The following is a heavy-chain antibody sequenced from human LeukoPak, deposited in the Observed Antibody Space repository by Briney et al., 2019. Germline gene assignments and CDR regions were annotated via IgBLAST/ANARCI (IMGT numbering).Heavy chain of an antibody. Sequence: GGSLRLSCAASGFTFSSYWMSWVRQAPGKGLEWVANIKQDGSEEVYVDSVKGRFTISRDNAKNSLFLQMNTLRAEDTAVYYCARDPYSSTWSYGMDVRGQGTTVTVSS. CDR2: IKQDGSEE. J-gene: IGHJ6*02. V-gene: IGHV3-7*05. CDR3: ARDPYSSTWSYGMDV. D-gene: IGHD6-6*01. CDR1: GFTFSSYW.